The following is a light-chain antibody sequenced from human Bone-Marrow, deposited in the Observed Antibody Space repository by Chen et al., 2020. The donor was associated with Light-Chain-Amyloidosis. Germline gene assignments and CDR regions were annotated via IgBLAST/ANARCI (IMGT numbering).Light chain of an antibody. CDR3: SSYTSSSAPVV. Sequence: QSALTQPASVSASPGQPTTIYCTGSSSDVGGYDYVSWYQQHPGKAPKLLIYDVRIRPSGVSNRFSGSKSGTTASLAISGLLTEDEAAYYCSSYTSSSAPVVFGGGTKLTVL. V-gene: IGLV2-14*03. CDR2: DVR. J-gene: IGLJ2*01. CDR1: SSDVGGYDY.